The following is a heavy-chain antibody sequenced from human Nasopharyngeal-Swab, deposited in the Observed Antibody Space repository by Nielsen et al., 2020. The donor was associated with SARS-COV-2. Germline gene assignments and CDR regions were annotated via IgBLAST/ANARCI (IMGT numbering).Heavy chain of an antibody. CDR2: IIPIFGTA. Sequence: WVGQAPGQGLEWMGGIIPIFGTANYAQKFQGRVTITADESTSTAYMELSSLRSEDTAVYYRARVGVVVPAASAFDIWGQGTMVTVSS. D-gene: IGHD2-2*01. CDR3: ARVGVVVPAASAFDI. J-gene: IGHJ3*02. V-gene: IGHV1-69*01.